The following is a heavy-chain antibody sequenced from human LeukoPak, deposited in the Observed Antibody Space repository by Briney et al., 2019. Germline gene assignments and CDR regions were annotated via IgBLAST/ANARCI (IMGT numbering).Heavy chain of an antibody. CDR2: IDNSGIT. Sequence: SETLSLTCSVSGGSISSAGSFWGWTRQHPGKGLEWIGYIDNSGITHYNPSLKSRITISLDTSKNQFSLNVYSVTAADTAVYYCAKQYNYLFDPWGRGTPVTVSS. CDR1: GGSISSAGSF. CDR3: AKQYNYLFDP. J-gene: IGHJ5*02. V-gene: IGHV4-31*03. D-gene: IGHD5-24*01.